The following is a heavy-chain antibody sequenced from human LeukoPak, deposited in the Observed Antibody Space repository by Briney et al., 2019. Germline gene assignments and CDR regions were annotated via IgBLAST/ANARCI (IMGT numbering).Heavy chain of an antibody. V-gene: IGHV4-59*08. Sequence: SETLSLTCAVYGGSFSGYYWSWIRQPPGKGLEWIGYIYYSGSTNYNPSLKSRVTISVDTSKNQFSLKLSSVTAADTAVYYCARHGSGYCSSTSCSPKWGQGTLVTVSS. CDR3: ARHGSGYCSSTSCSPK. CDR2: IYYSGST. CDR1: GGSFSGYY. D-gene: IGHD2-2*03. J-gene: IGHJ4*02.